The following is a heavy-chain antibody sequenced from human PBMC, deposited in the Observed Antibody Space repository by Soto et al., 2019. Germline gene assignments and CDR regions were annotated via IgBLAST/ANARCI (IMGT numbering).Heavy chain of an antibody. CDR2: ISSSSSTI. CDR1: GFPFSRYS. D-gene: IGHD3-10*02. J-gene: IGHJ6*02. Sequence: GGSLRLSGAAFGFPFSRYSTHWVCLDPGQGHERVSYISSSSSTIYYVDSVKGRFTISRDNAKNSLYLQMNRLRDEYTAVYYYAKDPRSTLFYFYYYGMDVWGQGTTVTVSS. CDR3: AKDPRSTLFYFYYYGMDV. V-gene: IGHV3-48*02.